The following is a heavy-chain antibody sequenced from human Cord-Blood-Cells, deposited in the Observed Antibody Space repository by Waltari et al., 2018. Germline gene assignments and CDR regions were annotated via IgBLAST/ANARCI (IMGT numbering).Heavy chain of an antibody. V-gene: IGHV3-7*01. CDR2: IKQDGSEK. J-gene: IGHJ4*02. CDR3: ARDGRSGSYSDY. CDR1: GFTFSSFW. Sequence: EVQLVESGGGLVKPGGSLRLSCAASGFTFSSFWMSCVGQAPGKGLEWVANIKQDGSEKYYVDSVKGRFTISRDNAKNSLYLQMNSLRAEDTAVYYCARDGRSGSYSDYWGQGTLVTVSS. D-gene: IGHD1-26*01.